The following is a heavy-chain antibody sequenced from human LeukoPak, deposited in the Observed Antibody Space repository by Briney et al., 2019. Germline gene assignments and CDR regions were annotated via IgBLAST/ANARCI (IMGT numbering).Heavy chain of an antibody. V-gene: IGHV3-7*01. CDR1: GFSFSSYC. J-gene: IGHJ5*02. CDR2: IKQDGSEK. D-gene: IGHD2-2*01. Sequence: GGSLRLSCAASGFSFSSYCMTWVRQAPGKGLEWVANIKQDGSEKYYVDSVKGRFTISRDNAKNSLYLQMNSLRAEDTAVYYCARDTTTCCSSTSCYRKVSWFDPWGQGTLVTVSS. CDR3: ARDTTTCCSSTSCYRKVSWFDP.